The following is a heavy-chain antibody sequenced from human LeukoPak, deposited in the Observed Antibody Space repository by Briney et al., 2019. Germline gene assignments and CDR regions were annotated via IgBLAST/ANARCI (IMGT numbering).Heavy chain of an antibody. CDR1: GGSFSCYY. Sequence: PSDTLSLTCAVYGGSFSCYYWSWIRQPPGKGLEWIGESTHSANGSYNPTLKSRVTMSVDPSKNQFSLKLSSVTAADTAVYYCARGRRTYSIGGYFDIWGRGSLVTVSS. J-gene: IGHJ2*01. CDR3: ARGRRTYSIGGYFDI. CDR2: STHSANG. V-gene: IGHV4-34*01. D-gene: IGHD2-15*01.